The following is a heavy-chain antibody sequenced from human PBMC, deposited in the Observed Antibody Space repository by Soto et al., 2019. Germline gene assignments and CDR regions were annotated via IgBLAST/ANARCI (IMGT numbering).Heavy chain of an antibody. D-gene: IGHD1-26*01. V-gene: IGHV3-30*18. Sequence: QVQLLESGGGVVQPGRSLRLSCVASGFTLTNNGMHWVRQAPGQGLEWVAVISSDGSSYYYGDSVKGRFTISRATSKNTLFLEMNSLTTADTAVYYGAKDRGLAESGTWSHYYYGMDVWGQGTSVTVS. CDR3: AKDRGLAESGTWSHYYYGMDV. J-gene: IGHJ6*02. CDR2: ISSDGSSY. CDR1: GFTLTNNG.